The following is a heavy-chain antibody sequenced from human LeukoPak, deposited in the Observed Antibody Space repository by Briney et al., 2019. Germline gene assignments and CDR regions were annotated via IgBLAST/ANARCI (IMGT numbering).Heavy chain of an antibody. J-gene: IGHJ5*02. CDR2: IWYDGSNK. V-gene: IGHV3-33*01. D-gene: IGHD3-3*01. Sequence: GGSLRLSCAASGFTFSSYGMHWVRQAPGKGLEWVAVIWYDGSNKYYADSVKGRFTISRDNSKNTLYLQMNSLRAEDTAVYYCARDGYYDFWSGHNYNWFDPWGQGTLVTVSS. CDR3: ARDGYYDFWSGHNYNWFDP. CDR1: GFTFSSYG.